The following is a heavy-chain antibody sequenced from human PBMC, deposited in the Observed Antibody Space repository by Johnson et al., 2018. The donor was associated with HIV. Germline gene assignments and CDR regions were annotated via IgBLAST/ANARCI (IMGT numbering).Heavy chain of an antibody. V-gene: IGHV3-30*04. CDR1: GFTFSSYT. Sequence: QVQLVESGGGVVQPGRSLRLSCAASGFTFSSYTMHWVRQAPGKGLEWVAVISYDGNNKYYVDYVKGRFTLSRDNSKHTLYLQINSLRAEDTAVYYCARDILEWYGDYVRGAFDIWGQGTMVTVSS. CDR2: ISYDGNNK. J-gene: IGHJ3*02. CDR3: ARDILEWYGDYVRGAFDI. D-gene: IGHD3-3*01.